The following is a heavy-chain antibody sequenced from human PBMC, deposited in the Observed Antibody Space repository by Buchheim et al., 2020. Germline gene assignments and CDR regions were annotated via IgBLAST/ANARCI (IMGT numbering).Heavy chain of an antibody. CDR1: GYSFTSYW. J-gene: IGHJ4*02. D-gene: IGHD5-24*01. CDR2: IDPSDSYT. V-gene: IGHV5-10-1*03. CDR3: ARHIKWLHPSADY. Sequence: EVQLVQSGAEVKKPGESLRISCKGSGYSFTSYWISWVRQMPGKGLEWMGRIDPSDSYTNYSPSFQGHVTISADRSISPPSPQWSSLKASDTAMYYCARHIKWLHPSADYWGQGTL.